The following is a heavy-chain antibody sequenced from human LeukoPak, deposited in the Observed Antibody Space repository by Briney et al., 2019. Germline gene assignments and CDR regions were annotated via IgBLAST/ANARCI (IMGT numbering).Heavy chain of an antibody. V-gene: IGHV4-34*01. CDR1: GGSFSGYY. CDR3: ARETRGVAFDY. CDR2: INHSGST. J-gene: IGHJ4*02. Sequence: SETLSLTCAVYGGSFSGYYWSWIRQPPGKGLEWIGEINHSGSTNYNPSLKSRVTISVDTSKNQFSLKLSSVTAADTAVYYCARETRGVAFDYWGQGTLVTVSS. D-gene: IGHD2-2*01.